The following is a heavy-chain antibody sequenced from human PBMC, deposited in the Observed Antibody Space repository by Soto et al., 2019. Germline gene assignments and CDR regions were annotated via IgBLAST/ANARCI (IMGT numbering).Heavy chain of an antibody. D-gene: IGHD1-7*01. CDR1: GYSFSSYW. J-gene: IGHJ6*02. V-gene: IGHV5-51*01. CDR2: IFPADSDT. CDR3: ARRGSRNELYGMDV. Sequence: HVESLKISCKGSGYSFSSYWIGWVRQMPGKGLEWMGIIFPADSDTRYSPSFQGQVTISADKSTSTAYLQWSSLKASDTAMYYCARRGSRNELYGMDVWGQGTTVTVS.